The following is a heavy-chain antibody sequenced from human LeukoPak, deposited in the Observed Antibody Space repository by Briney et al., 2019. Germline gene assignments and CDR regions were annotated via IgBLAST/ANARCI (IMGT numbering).Heavy chain of an antibody. CDR1: GFSLSNYG. J-gene: IGHJ4*02. CDR3: ARDPLELRLTPFDY. Sequence: GGSLRLSCTASGFSLSNYGMHWVRQAPGKGLEWVSSISSSSSYIYYVDSVKGRFTISRDNAKNSLYLQMNSLRAEDTAVYYCARDPLELRLTPFDYWGQGTLVTVSS. D-gene: IGHD5-24*01. V-gene: IGHV3-21*01. CDR2: ISSSSSYI.